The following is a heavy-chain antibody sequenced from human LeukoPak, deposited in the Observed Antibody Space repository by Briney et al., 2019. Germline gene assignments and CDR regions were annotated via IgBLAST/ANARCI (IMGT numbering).Heavy chain of an antibody. J-gene: IGHJ3*02. CDR2: ISYIGST. Sequence: PSETLSLTCAVSTDSFSSHYWSWVRQPPGKGLEWIGYISYIGSTNYNLSLKSRVTISIDTSKNQFSLRLRSVTAADTAVYYCARDLITVTKGFDIWGQGTMVSVSS. D-gene: IGHD4-17*01. CDR1: TDSFSSHY. CDR3: ARDLITVTKGFDI. V-gene: IGHV4-59*11.